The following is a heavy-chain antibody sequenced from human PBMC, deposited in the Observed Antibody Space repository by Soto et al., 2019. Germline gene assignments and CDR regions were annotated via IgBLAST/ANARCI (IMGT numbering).Heavy chain of an antibody. CDR3: ARGGTPIDP. Sequence: GASVKVSCKASGYTFTSYDMHWVRQAPGQRLEWMGWINAGNGNTKYSQNFQGRVTMTTDTSTSTAYMELRSLRSDDTAVYYCARGGTPIDPWGQGTLVTVSS. D-gene: IGHD3-16*01. CDR2: INAGNGNT. CDR1: GYTFTSYD. V-gene: IGHV1-3*01. J-gene: IGHJ5*02.